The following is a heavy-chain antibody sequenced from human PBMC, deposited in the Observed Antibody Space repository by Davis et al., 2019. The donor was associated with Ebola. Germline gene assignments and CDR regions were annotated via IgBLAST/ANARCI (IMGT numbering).Heavy chain of an antibody. CDR3: ARDLAYCGGDCL. CDR1: GGTFSSYA. J-gene: IGHJ4*02. Sequence: ASVKVSCKASGGTFSSYAISWVRQAPGQGLEWMGIINPSGGSTSYAQKFQGRVTMTRDTSTSTVYMELSSLRSEDTAVYYCARDLAYCGGDCLWGQGTLVTVSS. D-gene: IGHD2-21*02. CDR2: INPSGGST. V-gene: IGHV1-46*01.